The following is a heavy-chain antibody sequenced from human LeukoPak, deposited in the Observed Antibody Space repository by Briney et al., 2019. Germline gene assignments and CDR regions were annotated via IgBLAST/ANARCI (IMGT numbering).Heavy chain of an antibody. CDR1: GFTFSSYG. Sequence: GGPLRPSSAAPGFTFSSYGMHWVRHARSKGLEWGAVISYDGSNKYYADSVKGRFTISRDNSKNTLYLQMNSLRAEDTAVYYCAKPYLAAAGSLFDYWGQGTLVTVSS. CDR2: ISYDGSNK. CDR3: AKPYLAAAGSLFDY. D-gene: IGHD6-13*01. V-gene: IGHV3-30*18. J-gene: IGHJ4*02.